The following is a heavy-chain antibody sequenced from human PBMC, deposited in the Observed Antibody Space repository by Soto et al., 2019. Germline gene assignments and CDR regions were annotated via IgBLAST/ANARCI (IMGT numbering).Heavy chain of an antibody. CDR2: MNPNSGNT. Sequence: ASVKVSCKASGYTFTSYDINWVRQATGQGLEWMGWMNPNSGNTGYAQKFQGRVTMTRDTSVSTAYMELSSLRSEDTAVYYCTRGYTTNYYYYYMDVWGKGTTVTVSS. CDR1: GYTFTSYD. D-gene: IGHD1-26*01. J-gene: IGHJ6*03. V-gene: IGHV1-8*01. CDR3: TRGYTTNYYYYYMDV.